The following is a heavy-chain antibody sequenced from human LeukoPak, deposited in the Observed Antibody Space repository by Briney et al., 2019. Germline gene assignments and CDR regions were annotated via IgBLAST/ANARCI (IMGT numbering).Heavy chain of an antibody. CDR3: ARGRSGYYFDY. D-gene: IGHD6-25*01. CDR2: ISSSSANI. V-gene: IGHV3-48*01. CDR1: GFTFSSSS. J-gene: IGHJ4*02. Sequence: GGSLRLSSAASGFTFSSSSMNWVRQAPGKGLEWVSYISSSSANIYYADSVKGRFTISRDNSKNSLFLQMNSLRAEDTAVYYCARGRSGYYFDYWGQGTLVTVSS.